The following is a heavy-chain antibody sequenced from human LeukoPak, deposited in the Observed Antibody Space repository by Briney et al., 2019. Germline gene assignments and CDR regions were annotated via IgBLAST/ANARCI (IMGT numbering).Heavy chain of an antibody. Sequence: GGSLRLSCAASGFTFNSYGMHWVRQAPGKGLEWVAFIRYDGRIKYYADSVKGRFTISRDNSKNSLYLQMNSLRAEDTAVYYCARETYYGSGSYYSGYFDYWGQGTLVTVSS. V-gene: IGHV3-30*02. CDR3: ARETYYGSGSYYSGYFDY. D-gene: IGHD3-10*01. CDR2: IRYDGRIK. J-gene: IGHJ4*02. CDR1: GFTFNSYG.